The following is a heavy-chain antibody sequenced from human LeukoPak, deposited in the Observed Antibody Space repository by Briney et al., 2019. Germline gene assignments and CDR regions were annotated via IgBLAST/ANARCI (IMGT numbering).Heavy chain of an antibody. D-gene: IGHD1-26*01. CDR1: GFAISSHR. CDR3: AKGGKWDVTPFDY. CDR2: IFRDGNT. V-gene: IGHV3-53*01. J-gene: IGHJ4*02. Sequence: GGSLRLSCAASGFAISSHRMTWVRQAPGKGLEWVSFIFRDGNTYYADFVKGRFTISRDNSKNTLYLQVNSLRAEDTAVYYCAKGGKWDVTPFDYWGQGTLVTVSS.